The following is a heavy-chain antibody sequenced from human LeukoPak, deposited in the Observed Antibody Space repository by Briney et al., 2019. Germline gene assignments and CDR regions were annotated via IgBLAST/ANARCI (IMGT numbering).Heavy chain of an antibody. D-gene: IGHD5-18*01. Sequence: ARSLSFSSSAYRFTFCSYSLQWVAPAPGKGLEWWGFIWYDGSNKYYANSVKGRFTISRDNSKNTLYLQMNSLRAEDTAVYYCAGARRGYSYGHLDYWGQGTLVTASS. CDR1: RFTFCSYS. V-gene: IGHV3-33*01. J-gene: IGHJ4*02. CDR2: IWYDGSNK. CDR3: AGARRGYSYGHLDY.